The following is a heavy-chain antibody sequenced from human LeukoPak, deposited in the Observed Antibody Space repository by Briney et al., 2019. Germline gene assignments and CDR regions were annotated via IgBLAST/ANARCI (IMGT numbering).Heavy chain of an antibody. D-gene: IGHD3-10*01. CDR3: ATYYYASESSD. Sequence: GGSLRLSCAASGFIFSDYSMSWIRQAPGKGLEWVSYISTHSSYTHYADSVRGRFTISRDNAKNSLYLQMNSPRAEDTAVYYCATYYYASESSDWGQGTLVTVSS. J-gene: IGHJ4*02. CDR2: ISTHSSYT. CDR1: GFIFSDYS. V-gene: IGHV3-11*03.